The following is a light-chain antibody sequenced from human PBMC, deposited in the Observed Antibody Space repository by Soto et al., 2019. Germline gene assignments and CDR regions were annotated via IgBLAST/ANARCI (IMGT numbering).Light chain of an antibody. V-gene: IGLV2-14*01. Sequence: QSALTQPASVSGSPGQSITISCTGTSSDDGDYNFVSWYQQHPGKAPKLMIYEVSNRPSGVSDRFSGSKSGNTASLTISGLQAEDEADYYCSSDTRSSTPYVAFGGGTKVTVL. CDR3: SSDTRSSTPYVA. CDR2: EVS. J-gene: IGLJ2*01. CDR1: SSDDGDYNF.